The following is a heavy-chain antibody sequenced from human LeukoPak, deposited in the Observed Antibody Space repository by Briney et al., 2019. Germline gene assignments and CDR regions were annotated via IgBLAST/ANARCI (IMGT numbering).Heavy chain of an antibody. V-gene: IGHV3-7*01. D-gene: IGHD6-19*01. Sequence: PGGSLRLSCAASGFTFSSYWMSWVRQAPGKGLEWVANIKQDGSEKYYVDSEKGRFTIPRDNAKNSLYLQMNSLRAEDTAVYYCAGDHYSSGWGYYYYYGMDVWGQGTTVTVSS. CDR3: AGDHYSSGWGYYYYYGMDV. CDR1: GFTFSSYW. CDR2: IKQDGSEK. J-gene: IGHJ6*02.